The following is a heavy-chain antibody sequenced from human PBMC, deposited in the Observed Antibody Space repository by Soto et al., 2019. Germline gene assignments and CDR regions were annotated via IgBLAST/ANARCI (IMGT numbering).Heavy chain of an antibody. V-gene: IGHV4-59*08. CDR3: ARNIDPRIAYMDV. Sequence: NPSETLSLTCTVSGGSISSYYWSWIRQPPGKGLEWIGYIYYSGSTNYNPSLKSRVTISVDTSKNQFSLKLSSVTAADTAVYYCARNIDPRIAYMDVWGKGTTVTVSS. CDR1: GGSISSYY. CDR2: IYYSGST. J-gene: IGHJ6*03. D-gene: IGHD2-21*01.